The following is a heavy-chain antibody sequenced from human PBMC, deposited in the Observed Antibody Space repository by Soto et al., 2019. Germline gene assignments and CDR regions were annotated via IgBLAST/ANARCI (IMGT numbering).Heavy chain of an antibody. CDR2: ITDTGGDS. CDR1: GITFGSRA. CDR3: ARDPRYFDWLLSDYYYGMDV. Sequence: EVQLLESGGDLVQPGGSLRLSCVASGITFGSRAMSWVRQTPGEGLEWVSTITDTGGDSKYADSVRGRFTISRDNSKNTLYLQMNSLRAEDTAVYYCARDPRYFDWLLSDYYYGMDVWGQGTTVTVSS. J-gene: IGHJ6*02. D-gene: IGHD3-9*01. V-gene: IGHV3-23*01.